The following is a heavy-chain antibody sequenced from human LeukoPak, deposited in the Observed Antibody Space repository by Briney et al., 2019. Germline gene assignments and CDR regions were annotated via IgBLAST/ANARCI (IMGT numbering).Heavy chain of an antibody. Sequence: ASLRLSCKASGFTFTSYAVQWVRQARGQRLEWIACIVVGSGNTNYAEKLKERFTITRDMATSTAYMQLNSLRSEDTAVYYCAGTVDSGSYYDAIDIWGQGTMVTVSS. CDR3: AGTVDSGSYYDAIDI. CDR1: GFTFTSYA. CDR2: IVVGSGNT. D-gene: IGHD1-26*01. J-gene: IGHJ3*02. V-gene: IGHV1-58*01.